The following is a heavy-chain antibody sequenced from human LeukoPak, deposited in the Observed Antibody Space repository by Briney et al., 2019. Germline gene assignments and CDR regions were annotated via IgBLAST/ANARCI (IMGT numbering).Heavy chain of an antibody. CDR2: ISAYNGNT. Sequence: ASVKVSCKASGYTFTSYGISWVRQAPGQGLEWMGWISAYNGNTNYAQKLQGRVTMTTDTSTSTAYMELRSLRSDDTAVYYCARAPAKKSLTGYYRVGAFDIWGQGTMVTVSS. J-gene: IGHJ3*02. V-gene: IGHV1-18*01. D-gene: IGHD3-9*01. CDR1: GYTFTSYG. CDR3: ARAPAKKSLTGYYRVGAFDI.